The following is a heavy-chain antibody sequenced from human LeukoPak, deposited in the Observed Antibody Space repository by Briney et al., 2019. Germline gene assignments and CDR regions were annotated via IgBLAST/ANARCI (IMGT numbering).Heavy chain of an antibody. D-gene: IGHD2/OR15-2a*01. CDR3: AKEIVFLFGDP. Sequence: KSGGSLRLSCAASGFTFSSYAMSWVRQAPGKGLEWVATIVSDGYKAYYADSVKGRFAISRDNSQNTVHLQMNSLGAEDTATYYCAKEIVFLFGDPWGQGALVTVSS. CDR2: IVSDGYKA. CDR1: GFTFSSYA. J-gene: IGHJ5*02. V-gene: IGHV3-23*01.